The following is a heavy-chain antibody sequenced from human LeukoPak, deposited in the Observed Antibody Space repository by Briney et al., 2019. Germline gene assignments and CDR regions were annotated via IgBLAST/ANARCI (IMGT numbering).Heavy chain of an antibody. CDR1: GFTFSSYS. Sequence: GGSLRLSCAASGFTFSSYSMNWVRQAPGKGLEWVSYISSSSSTIYHADSVKGRFTISRDNAKNSLYLQMNSLRAEDTAVYYCARSAAVPPGYYGSGSYYGYWGQGTLVTVSS. D-gene: IGHD3-10*01. V-gene: IGHV3-48*04. CDR2: ISSSSSTI. J-gene: IGHJ4*02. CDR3: ARSAAVPPGYYGSGSYYGY.